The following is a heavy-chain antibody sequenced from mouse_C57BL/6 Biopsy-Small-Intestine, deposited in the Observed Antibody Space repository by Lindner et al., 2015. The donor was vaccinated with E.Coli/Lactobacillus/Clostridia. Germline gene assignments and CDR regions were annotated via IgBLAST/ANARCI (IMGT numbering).Heavy chain of an antibody. CDR3: ARETRGGILTS. V-gene: IGHV1S55*01. Sequence: SVKVSCKASGYSFTSYDINWVRQAAGQGLEWMGWMNPNSGNTVFAQIFQGRVTTTRNTSIDTAYMELNTLRSEDTAVYYCARETRGGILTSWGQGTLVTVSS. J-gene: IGHJ4*01. D-gene: IGHD2-12*01. CDR2: MNPNSGNT. CDR1: GYSFTSYD.